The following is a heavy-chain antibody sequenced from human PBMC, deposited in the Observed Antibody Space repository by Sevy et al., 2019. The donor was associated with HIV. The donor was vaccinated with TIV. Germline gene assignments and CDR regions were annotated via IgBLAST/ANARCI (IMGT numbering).Heavy chain of an antibody. D-gene: IGHD3-3*01. CDR2: IWYDGSNQ. V-gene: IGHV3-33*01. J-gene: IGHJ4*02. CDR1: GFTFSTYG. CDR3: ATDKSWRYFDY. Sequence: GGSLRLSCAASGFTFSTYGMHWVRQAPGKGLEWVAVIWYDGSNQVYADSVKGRFTLSRDNSKNTLYLQMDGLRAEDTAVYYCATDKSWRYFDYWGQRTLVTVSS.